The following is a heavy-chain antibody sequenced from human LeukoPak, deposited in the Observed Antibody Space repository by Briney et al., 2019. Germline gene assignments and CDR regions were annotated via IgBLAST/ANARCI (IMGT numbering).Heavy chain of an antibody. D-gene: IGHD3-22*01. CDR1: GGSISSGGYY. CDR2: IYHSGST. V-gene: IGHV4-30-2*01. Sequence: SQTLSLTCTVSGGSISSGGYYWSWIRQPPGKGLEWIGYIYHSGSTYYNPSLKSRVTISVDTSKNQFSLKLSSVTAADTAVYYCARVDYDSSGYYNDNWFDPWGQGTLVTVSS. J-gene: IGHJ5*02. CDR3: ARVDYDSSGYYNDNWFDP.